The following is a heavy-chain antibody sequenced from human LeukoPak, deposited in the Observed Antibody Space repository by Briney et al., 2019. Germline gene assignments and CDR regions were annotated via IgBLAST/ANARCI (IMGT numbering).Heavy chain of an antibody. CDR3: AREISVHYYMDV. CDR2: IKQDGSEK. V-gene: IGHV3-7*01. D-gene: IGHD3-10*01. Sequence: GGSLRLSCAASGFTFSSYTMHWVRQAPGKGLEWVANIKQDGSEKYYVDSMKGRFTISRDNAKNSLYLQMNSLRAEDTAVYYCAREISVHYYMDVWGKGTTVTVSS. J-gene: IGHJ6*03. CDR1: GFTFSSYT.